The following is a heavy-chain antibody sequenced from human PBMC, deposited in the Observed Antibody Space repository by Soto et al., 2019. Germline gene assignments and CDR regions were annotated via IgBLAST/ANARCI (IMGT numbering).Heavy chain of an antibody. CDR1: GFTFSSDA. D-gene: IGHD4-17*01. V-gene: IGHV3-23*01. J-gene: IGHJ5*02. CDR2: INGGGVST. CDR3: AKDAVAGDGVWLAHA. Sequence: EVPLLESGGGLVQPGGSLRLSCAASGFTFSSDAMSWVRQAPGKGLEWVSGINGGGVSTYYAESVKGRFTISRDNSAYAVYLQMNNLRVEDTAVYYCAKDAVAGDGVWLAHAWGRGTAVTVSS.